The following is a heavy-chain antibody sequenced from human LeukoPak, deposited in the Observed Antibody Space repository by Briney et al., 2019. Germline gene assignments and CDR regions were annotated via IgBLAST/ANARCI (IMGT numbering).Heavy chain of an antibody. CDR1: GFTFSSYW. CDR2: ITGDGIST. D-gene: IGHD6-19*01. CDR3: ARGYSQWLVF. V-gene: IGHV3-74*01. Sequence: PGGSLRLSCAASGFTFSSYWMHSVRQAPGKGLVWVSRITGDGISTNYADSVKGRFTISRDNAKNTLFLQMNSLRAEDTAVYYCARGYSQWLVFWGQGTLVTVSS. J-gene: IGHJ4*02.